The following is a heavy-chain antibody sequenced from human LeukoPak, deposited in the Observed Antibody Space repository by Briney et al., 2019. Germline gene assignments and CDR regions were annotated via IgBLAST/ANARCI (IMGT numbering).Heavy chain of an antibody. V-gene: IGHV4-4*02. D-gene: IGHD6-19*01. Sequence: PSETLSLTCAVSGGSISSSNWWSWVRQPPGKGLEWIGEIYHSGSTNYNPSLKSRVTISVDKSKNQFSLKLSSVTAEDTAVYYCAKERSLEIAVAGTIFDYWGQGTLVTVSS. CDR3: AKERSLEIAVAGTIFDY. CDR1: GGSISSSNW. CDR2: IYHSGST. J-gene: IGHJ4*02.